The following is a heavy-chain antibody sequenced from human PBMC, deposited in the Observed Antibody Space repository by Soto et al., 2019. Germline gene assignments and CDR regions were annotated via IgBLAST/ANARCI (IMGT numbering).Heavy chain of an antibody. D-gene: IGHD3-10*01. CDR1: GFSLSTSGVG. V-gene: IGHV2-5*02. CDR2: IYWDDDK. CDR3: AHSLNYYGSGSYLGRKAFDY. J-gene: IGHJ4*02. Sequence: QITLKESGPTLVKPTQTLTLTCTFSGFSLSTSGVGVGWIRQPPGKALEWLALIYWDDDKRYSPSLKSRLTITKDTSKNQVVLTMTNMDPVDTATYYCAHSLNYYGSGSYLGRKAFDYWGQGTLVTVSS.